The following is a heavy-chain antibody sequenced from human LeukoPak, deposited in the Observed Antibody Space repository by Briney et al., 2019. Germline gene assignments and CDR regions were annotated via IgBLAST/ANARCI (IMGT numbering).Heavy chain of an antibody. D-gene: IGHD2-2*01. CDR1: GYTFTTYG. J-gene: IGHJ4*02. Sequence: VASVKVSCKASGYTFTTYGISWVRQAPGQGLEWMGWISAYNGNTNYAQKLQGRVTMTTDTSTSTAYMELRSLRSDDAAVYYCAREVPGYCSSTSCPTFDYWGQGTLVTVSS. CDR2: ISAYNGNT. CDR3: AREVPGYCSSTSCPTFDY. V-gene: IGHV1-18*01.